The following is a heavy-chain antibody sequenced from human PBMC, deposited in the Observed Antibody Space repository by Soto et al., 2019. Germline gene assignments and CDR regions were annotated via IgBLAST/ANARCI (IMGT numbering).Heavy chain of an antibody. CDR2: ISSSSSTI. CDR1: GFTFSSYD. CDR3: AGHGGQWLNWFDP. V-gene: IGHV3-48*01. Sequence: EVQLVESGGGLVQPRGSLRLSCAASGFTFSSYDMNWVRQAPGKGLEWVSYISSSSSTIYYADSVRGRFTISRDNAKNSLYLQMNSLRAEDTAVYYCAGHGGQWLNWFDPWGQGILVTVSS. D-gene: IGHD6-19*01. J-gene: IGHJ5*02.